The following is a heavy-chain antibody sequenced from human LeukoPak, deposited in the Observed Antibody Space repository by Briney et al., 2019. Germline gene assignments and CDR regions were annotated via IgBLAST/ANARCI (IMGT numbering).Heavy chain of an antibody. CDR1: GDSITSGTYY. CDR3: ARDGCSGTGCYGNWFDP. V-gene: IGHV4-31*03. D-gene: IGHD2-2*01. Sequence: SQPLSLPCTVSGDSITSGTYYWSWIPQGPGKGLGWNGYTRYSGRNYDNPSLKRRVTRPVHTSKNQLSPKLRSVTAADTAVYYCARDGCSGTGCYGNWFDPWGQGTLVTVSS. J-gene: IGHJ5*02. CDR2: TRYSGRN.